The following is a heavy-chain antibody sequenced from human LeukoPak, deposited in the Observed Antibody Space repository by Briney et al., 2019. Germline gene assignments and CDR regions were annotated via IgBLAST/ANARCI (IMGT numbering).Heavy chain of an antibody. CDR1: GGSISSYY. Sequence: PETLSLTCTVSGGSISSYYWSWIRQPPGKGLEWIGYIYYSGSTNYNPSLKSRVTISVDTSKNQFSLKLSSVTAADTAVYYCARQKYYYDSSGYYYVYYFDYWGQGTLVTVSS. CDR2: IYYSGST. J-gene: IGHJ4*02. D-gene: IGHD3-22*01. CDR3: ARQKYYYDSSGYYYVYYFDY. V-gene: IGHV4-59*08.